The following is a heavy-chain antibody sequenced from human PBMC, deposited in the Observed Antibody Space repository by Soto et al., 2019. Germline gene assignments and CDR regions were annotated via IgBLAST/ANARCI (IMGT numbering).Heavy chain of an antibody. CDR2: IYYSGST. CDR3: ARGGYSYGTRFDP. CDR1: GGSISSGGYY. J-gene: IGHJ5*02. D-gene: IGHD5-18*01. V-gene: IGHV4-31*03. Sequence: QVQLQESGPGLVKPSQTLSLTCTVSGGSISSGGYYWSWIRQHPGKGLEWIGYIYYSGSTYYNPSLKSRVTISVDTSTNQFSLKLSPVTAADTAVYYCARGGYSYGTRFDPWGQGTLVTVSS.